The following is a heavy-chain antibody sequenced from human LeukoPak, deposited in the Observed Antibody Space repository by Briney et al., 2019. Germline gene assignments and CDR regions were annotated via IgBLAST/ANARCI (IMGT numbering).Heavy chain of an antibody. J-gene: IGHJ4*02. CDR1: GFTFDDYS. D-gene: IGHD1-1*01. CDR2: IRGDGSKA. Sequence: GGSLRLSCAASGFTFDDYSMHWVRQVPGKGLEWVSLIRGDGSKAYYADSVKGRFTISRDSSTNSLYLQMSSLRTEDTALYYCAKEGGTIYFDSWGQGTLVTVSS. CDR3: AKEGGTIYFDS. V-gene: IGHV3-43*01.